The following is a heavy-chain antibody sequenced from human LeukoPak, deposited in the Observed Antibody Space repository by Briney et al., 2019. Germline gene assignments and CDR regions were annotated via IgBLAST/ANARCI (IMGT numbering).Heavy chain of an antibody. CDR3: ARNRVGDPPFHAFDI. CDR2: IYYSGST. CDR1: GGSISSYY. D-gene: IGHD3-10*01. J-gene: IGHJ3*02. Sequence: SETLSLTCTVSGGSISSYYWSWIRPPPGKGLEWIGYIYYSGSTNYNPSLKSRVTISVDTSNNQFSLKLSSVTAADTAVYYCARNRVGDPPFHAFDIWGQGTMVTVSS. V-gene: IGHV4-59*01.